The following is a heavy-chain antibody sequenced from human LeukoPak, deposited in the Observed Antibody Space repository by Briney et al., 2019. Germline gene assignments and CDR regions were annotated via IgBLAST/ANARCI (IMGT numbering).Heavy chain of an antibody. Sequence: GGSLRLSCAASGFTFSSYWTHWVRQAPGKGLVWVSRINSDGSSTSYADSVKGRFTISRDNAKNTLYLQMNSLRAEDTAVYYCARGTYYYDSSGYYHYFDYWGQGTLVTVSS. CDR2: INSDGSST. CDR1: GFTFSSYW. CDR3: ARGTYYYDSSGYYHYFDY. J-gene: IGHJ4*02. D-gene: IGHD3-22*01. V-gene: IGHV3-74*01.